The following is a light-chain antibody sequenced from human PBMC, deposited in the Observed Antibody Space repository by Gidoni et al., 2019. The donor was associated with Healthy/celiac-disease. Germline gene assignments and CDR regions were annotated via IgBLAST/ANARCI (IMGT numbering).Light chain of an antibody. J-gene: IGKJ1*01. Sequence: IVVPLSPGTLSLSPGERATLSCRASQSVSSSYLAWYQQKPGQAPRLLIYGASSRATGIPDRFSGSGSGTDFTRTISRLEPEDFAVYYCQQYGSSPRTFGQGTKVEIK. CDR3: QQYGSSPRT. V-gene: IGKV3-20*01. CDR1: QSVSSSY. CDR2: GAS.